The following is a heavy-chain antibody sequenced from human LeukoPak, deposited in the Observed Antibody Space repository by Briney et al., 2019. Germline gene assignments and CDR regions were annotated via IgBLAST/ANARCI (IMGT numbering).Heavy chain of an antibody. J-gene: IGHJ4*02. Sequence: GASVKVSCKASGYTFTSYYMHWVRQAPGQGLEWMGIINPSGGSTSYAQKFQGRVTMTRDMSTSTVYMELSSLRSDDTAVYYCARDDDKVAGADYWGQGTLVTVSS. CDR3: ARDDDKVAGADY. D-gene: IGHD6-19*01. CDR2: INPSGGST. V-gene: IGHV1-46*01. CDR1: GYTFTSYY.